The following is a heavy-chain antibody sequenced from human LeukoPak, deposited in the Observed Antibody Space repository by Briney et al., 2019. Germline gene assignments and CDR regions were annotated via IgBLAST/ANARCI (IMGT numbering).Heavy chain of an antibody. J-gene: IGHJ3*02. CDR2: IIPIFGTA. Sequence: ASVKVSCKASGGTFSSYAISWVRQAPGQGLEWMGGIIPIFGTANYAQKFQGRVTITADESTSTAYMELSSLRSEDTAVYYCARPVVAATLDAFDIWGQGTMATVSS. CDR3: ARPVVAATLDAFDI. CDR1: GGTFSSYA. V-gene: IGHV1-69*13. D-gene: IGHD2-15*01.